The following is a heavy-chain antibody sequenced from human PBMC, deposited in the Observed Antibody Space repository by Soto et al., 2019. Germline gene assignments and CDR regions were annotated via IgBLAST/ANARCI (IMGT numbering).Heavy chain of an antibody. V-gene: IGHV3-30*18. D-gene: IGHD2-8*01. CDR2: ISYDGSNK. CDR3: SKDSHRYCTNGVCPSPIDY. Sequence: GGSLRLSCAASGFTFSSYGMHWVRQAPGKGLEWVAVISYDGSNKYYADSVKGRFTISRDNSKNTLYLQMNSLRAEDTAVYCCSKDSHRYCTNGVCPSPIDYWGQGTLVTVSS. CDR1: GFTFSSYG. J-gene: IGHJ4*02.